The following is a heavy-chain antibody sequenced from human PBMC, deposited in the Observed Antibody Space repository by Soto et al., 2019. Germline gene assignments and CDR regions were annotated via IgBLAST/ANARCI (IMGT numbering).Heavy chain of an antibody. Sequence: GGSLRLSCAASGFTFSNAWMSWVRQAPGKGLEWVGRIKSKTDGGTTDYAAPVKGRFTISRDDSKNTLYLQMNSLKTEDTAVYYCSTTEEYSSSPFYYYGMDVWGQGTTVTVSS. V-gene: IGHV3-15*01. D-gene: IGHD6-6*01. CDR2: IKSKTDGGTT. J-gene: IGHJ6*02. CDR1: GFTFSNAW. CDR3: STTEEYSSSPFYYYGMDV.